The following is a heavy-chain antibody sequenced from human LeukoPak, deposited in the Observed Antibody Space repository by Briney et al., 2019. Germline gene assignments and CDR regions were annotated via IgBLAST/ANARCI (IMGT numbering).Heavy chain of an antibody. CDR3: ARACSGGSCYMLDV. Sequence: ASVKVSCKASGYTFTGYYMHWVRQAPGQGLEWMGWINPNSGGTNYAQKFQGWVTMTRDTSISTAYMELSRLRSDDTAVYYCARACSGGSCYMLDVWGQGTTVTVSS. V-gene: IGHV1-2*04. D-gene: IGHD2-15*01. CDR1: GYTFTGYY. J-gene: IGHJ6*02. CDR2: INPNSGGT.